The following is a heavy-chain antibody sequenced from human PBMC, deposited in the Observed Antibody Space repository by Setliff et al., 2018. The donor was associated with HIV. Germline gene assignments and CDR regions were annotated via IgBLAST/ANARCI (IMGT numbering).Heavy chain of an antibody. CDR3: ARAVGGSNYFDYSGYQDF. Sequence: SSEKVSCKTSGYHFDSYGIRWVRHAPGQGLEWMGWISAYIGDTKYAQRFQGRVTMTTDPSTPTAYMELRSLKSEDTAVYYCARAVGGSNYFDYSGYQDFWGQGTRVTVSS. CDR2: ISAYIGDT. J-gene: IGHJ4*02. CDR1: GYHFDSYG. V-gene: IGHV1-18*01. D-gene: IGHD3-22*01.